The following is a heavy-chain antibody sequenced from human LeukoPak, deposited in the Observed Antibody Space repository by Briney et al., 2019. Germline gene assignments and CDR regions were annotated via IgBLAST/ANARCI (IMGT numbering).Heavy chain of an antibody. Sequence: GESLKISCKGSGYTFTNYWISWVRQMPGKGLEWMGRIDPSDSYTNYSPSFQGHVTFSADRSISTAYLQWSSLGASDTAIYYCASVHRSSHWFDPWGQGTLVTVSS. CDR3: ASVHRSSHWFDP. CDR1: GYTFTNYW. J-gene: IGHJ5*02. CDR2: IDPSDSYT. V-gene: IGHV5-10-1*01. D-gene: IGHD6-13*01.